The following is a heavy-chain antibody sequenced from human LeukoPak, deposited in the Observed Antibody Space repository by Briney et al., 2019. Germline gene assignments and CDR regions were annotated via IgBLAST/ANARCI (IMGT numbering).Heavy chain of an antibody. CDR1: GGSIRSSYYY. V-gene: IGHV4-39*07. CDR3: AREVIWITVTTNWFDP. CDR2: IYDSGST. D-gene: IGHD1-1*01. Sequence: SETLSLTCTVSGGSIRSSYYYWGWIRQPPGKGLEWIGSIYDSGSTYYNPSLKSRVTISVDTSKNQFSLKLSSVTAADTAVYYCAREVIWITVTTNWFDPWGQGTLVTVSS. J-gene: IGHJ5*02.